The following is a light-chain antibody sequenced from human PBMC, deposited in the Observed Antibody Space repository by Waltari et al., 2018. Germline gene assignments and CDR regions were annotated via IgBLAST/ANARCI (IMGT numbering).Light chain of an antibody. Sequence: IVLTQSPAPLSLSPGESATLSCRASQTLSKNYLAWYQQKPGQAPRLLIYGASSRAAGIPGRFSGSGSGTDFALTISRLGRDDFAMYYCQQYGSSVLYTFGQGTKLEIK. CDR2: GAS. J-gene: IGKJ2*01. CDR1: QTLSKNY. CDR3: QQYGSSVLYT. V-gene: IGKV3-20*01.